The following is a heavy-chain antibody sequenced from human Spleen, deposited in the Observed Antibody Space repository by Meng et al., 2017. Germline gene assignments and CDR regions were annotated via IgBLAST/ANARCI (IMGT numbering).Heavy chain of an antibody. CDR1: GFTFSNCG. J-gene: IGHJ4*02. D-gene: IGHD3-22*01. CDR2: ISSNGAKT. V-gene: IGHV3-23*01. Sequence: GESLKISCETSGFTFSNCGMNWVRQAPGKGLEWLSTISSNGAKTHYADSVKGRFTISRDNSKSTLFLQMNNLRAEDTALYHCLRDHDSSAYSFKLWGQGTTVTVSS. CDR3: LRDHDSSAYSFKL.